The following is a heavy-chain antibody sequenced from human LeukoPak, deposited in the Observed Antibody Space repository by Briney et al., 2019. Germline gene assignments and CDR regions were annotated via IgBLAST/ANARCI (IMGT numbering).Heavy chain of an antibody. V-gene: IGHV1-2*06. CDR1: GYTFTGYY. D-gene: IGHD3-10*01. CDR2: INPNSGGT. Sequence: ASVKVSCKASGYTFTGYYMHWVRQAPGQGLEWMGRINPNSGGTNYAQKFQGRVTMTRYTSIGTAYMELSRLRSDDTAVYYCARQCYGSGSYGWFDPWGQGTLVTVSS. J-gene: IGHJ5*02. CDR3: ARQCYGSGSYGWFDP.